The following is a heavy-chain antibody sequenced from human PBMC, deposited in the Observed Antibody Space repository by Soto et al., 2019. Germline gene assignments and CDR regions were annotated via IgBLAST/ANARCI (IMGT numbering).Heavy chain of an antibody. J-gene: IGHJ4*02. CDR2: IYPGDSDT. V-gene: IGHV5-51*01. Sequence: VESLKISCKGSGYSFTNYWIGWVRQMPGKGLEWMGIIYPGDSDTRYSPSFQGQVTISVDKSISTAYLQWSSLKASHTAIYYCARHLYDYLDYWGQGTLVTVSS. CDR3: ARHLYDYLDY. D-gene: IGHD3-16*01. CDR1: GYSFTNYW.